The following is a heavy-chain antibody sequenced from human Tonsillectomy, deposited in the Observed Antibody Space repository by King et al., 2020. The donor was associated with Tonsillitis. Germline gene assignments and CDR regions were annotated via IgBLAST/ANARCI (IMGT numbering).Heavy chain of an antibody. J-gene: IGHJ6*04. Sequence: VQLVESGAEVKKPGASVKVSCTPSGYPFSVYYVHWVRQAPGQGLEWMGWINPKSGDTIYAQKFQDRVTMTRDTTISTVYMELSRLRSDDTAVYYCARALYLLLPPGMDVWGKGTTVTVSS. D-gene: IGHD2-2*01. CDR2: INPKSGDT. CDR3: ARALYLLLPPGMDV. V-gene: IGHV1-2*02. CDR1: GYPFSVYY.